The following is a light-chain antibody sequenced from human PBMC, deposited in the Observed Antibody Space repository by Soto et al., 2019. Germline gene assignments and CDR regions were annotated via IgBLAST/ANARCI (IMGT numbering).Light chain of an antibody. CDR3: MQGKHWPIT. CDR1: QSLVHSDGIAY. Sequence: DVVMTQSPLSLPVTLGQPASISCRSHQSLVHSDGIAYFSWFQQRPGRSPRRXIYKVSNRDTGVPAGFSGSGSGTDFALKISRVEAEDVGVYYCMQGKHWPITFGQGTRLEIK. CDR2: KVS. V-gene: IGKV2-30*02. J-gene: IGKJ5*01.